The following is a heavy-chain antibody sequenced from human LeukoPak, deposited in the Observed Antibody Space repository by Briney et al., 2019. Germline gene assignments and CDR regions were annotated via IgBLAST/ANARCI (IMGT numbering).Heavy chain of an antibody. CDR1: GFTFSSYS. J-gene: IGHJ4*02. Sequence: GGSLRLSCAASGFTFSSYSMNWVRQAPGKGLEWVSSISSSSIYKYFADSVKGRFTISRDNAKNSLYLQVNSLRAEDTAVYYCARDGITMRILEYWGQGTLVTVSS. D-gene: IGHD3-10*01. CDR2: ISSSSIYK. V-gene: IGHV3-21*01. CDR3: ARDGITMRILEY.